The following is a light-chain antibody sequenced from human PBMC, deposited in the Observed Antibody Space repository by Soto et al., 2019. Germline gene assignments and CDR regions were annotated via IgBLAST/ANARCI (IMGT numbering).Light chain of an antibody. J-gene: IGKJ5*01. CDR1: QSISNY. CDR2: AAS. CDR3: QQSYRNPIT. Sequence: DIQMTQSPSSLSASVGDRVTITCRASQSISNYLNWYQQKPGKAPNLLIHAASSLQSGVPPRFSGSGPGTDFTLTISSLQPEDFATYFCQQSYRNPITFGQGTRLEIK. V-gene: IGKV1-39*01.